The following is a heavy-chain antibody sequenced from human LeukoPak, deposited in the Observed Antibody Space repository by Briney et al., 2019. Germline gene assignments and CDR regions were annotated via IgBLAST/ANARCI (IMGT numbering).Heavy chain of an antibody. CDR1: GGTFSSYA. J-gene: IGHJ6*02. D-gene: IGHD6-19*01. CDR2: IIPIFGTA. V-gene: IGHV1-69*13. CDR3: ASNIAVAGNYYYYGMDV. Sequence: SVKVSCKASGGTFSSYAISWVRQAPGQGLEWMGGIIPIFGTANYAQKFQGRVTITADESTSTAYMELSSLRSEDTAVYYCASNIAVAGNYYYYGMDVWGQGTTVTVSS.